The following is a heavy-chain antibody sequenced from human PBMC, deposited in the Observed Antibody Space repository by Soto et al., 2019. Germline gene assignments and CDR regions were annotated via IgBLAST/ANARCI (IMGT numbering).Heavy chain of an antibody. V-gene: IGHV3-74*01. CDR2: INGDGRST. D-gene: IGHD3-10*01. CDR1: GFTFGSYW. J-gene: IGHJ4*02. CDR3: SRETLWFGESPKS. Sequence: EVQLVESGGGSVQTGGSLRISCAASGFTFGSYWMDWVRQAPGKGLVWVSRINGDGRSTTYADSVKGRFTISRDNAQNTLYLQMSSLRADDTAVYYCSRETLWFGESPKSGGQGTLVTVSS.